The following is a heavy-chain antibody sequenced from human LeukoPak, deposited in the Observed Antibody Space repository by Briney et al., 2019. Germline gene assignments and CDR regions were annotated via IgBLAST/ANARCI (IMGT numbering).Heavy chain of an antibody. CDR3: ARAKACSSTTCPSDI. CDR1: GSTFHDYG. Sequence: GGSLRLSCAASGSTFHDYGMTWVRQVPGKGLEWVSGINWNSGNTGYADSVKGRFTISRDNAKNSLYLQMNDLRAEDTALYYCARAKACSSTTCPSDIWGLGTMVTVSS. V-gene: IGHV3-20*04. CDR2: INWNSGNT. J-gene: IGHJ3*02. D-gene: IGHD2-2*01.